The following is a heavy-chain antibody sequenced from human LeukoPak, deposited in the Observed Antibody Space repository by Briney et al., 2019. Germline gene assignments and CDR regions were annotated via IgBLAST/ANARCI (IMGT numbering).Heavy chain of an antibody. CDR3: AQAPYGGNPPRIDY. Sequence: GGSLRLSCSASGFTFSNYYMSWARQAPGKGLEWVSYISGSSSTIYYADSVKGRFTISRDNAKNSLYLQMNSLRAEDTAVYYCAQAPYGGNPPRIDYWGQGTLVTVSS. D-gene: IGHD4-23*01. CDR1: GFTFSNYY. V-gene: IGHV3-48*04. J-gene: IGHJ4*02. CDR2: ISGSSSTI.